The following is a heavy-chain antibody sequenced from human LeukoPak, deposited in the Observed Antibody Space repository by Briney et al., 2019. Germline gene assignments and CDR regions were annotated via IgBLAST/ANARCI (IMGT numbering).Heavy chain of an antibody. D-gene: IGHD3-10*01. CDR3: AKGPGAYYYGSGRFDL. Sequence: GGSLRLSCAASGFTFDDYAMHWVRQAPGKGLEWVSGISWNSGSIGYADSVKGRFTISRDNAKNSLYLQMNSLRAEDMALYYCAKGPGAYYYGSGRFDLWGQGTLVTVSS. J-gene: IGHJ5*02. V-gene: IGHV3-9*03. CDR2: ISWNSGSI. CDR1: GFTFDDYA.